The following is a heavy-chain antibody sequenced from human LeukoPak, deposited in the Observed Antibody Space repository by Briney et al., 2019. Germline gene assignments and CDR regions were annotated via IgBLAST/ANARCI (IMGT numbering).Heavy chain of an antibody. J-gene: IGHJ5*02. CDR3: ARGRPDGSGSYYKFDP. Sequence: PSETLSLTCTVSGDSIRRSSYYWGWIRQPPGKGLEWIGSIDYSGSTYYNPSLKSRLSMSVDTSKKQFSLKLSSVTAADTAVYYCARGRPDGSGSYYKFDPWGQGTLVTVSS. CDR1: GDSIRRSSYY. D-gene: IGHD3-10*01. CDR2: IDYSGST. V-gene: IGHV4-39*01.